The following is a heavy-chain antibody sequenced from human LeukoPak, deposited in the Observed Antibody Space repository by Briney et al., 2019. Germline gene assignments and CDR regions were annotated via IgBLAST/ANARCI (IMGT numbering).Heavy chain of an antibody. CDR3: ARDSNSSGWWGY. CDR1: GGTFSSYA. D-gene: IGHD6-19*01. J-gene: IGHJ4*02. V-gene: IGHV1-69*13. Sequence: ASVKVSCKASGGTFSSYAISWVRQAPGQGLEWMGGIIPIFGTANYAQKFQGRVTITADESTSTAYMELSSLRSEDTAVYYCARDSNSSGWWGYWGQGTLVTVSS. CDR2: IIPIFGTA.